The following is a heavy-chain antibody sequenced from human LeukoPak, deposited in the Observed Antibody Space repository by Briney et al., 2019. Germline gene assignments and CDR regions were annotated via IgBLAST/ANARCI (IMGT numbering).Heavy chain of an antibody. V-gene: IGHV1-2*02. CDR1: GYTFTAYY. CDR2: ISPNTGDT. D-gene: IGHD2-21*02. CDR3: ARVSDCGGDCYSLVYDY. J-gene: IGHJ4*02. Sequence: ASVKVSCKASGYTFTAYYIHWVRQAPGQGLEWMGRISPNTGDTTYAQKFQGRVTMTRDTSITTAYMELSRLRSDDTAVYYCARVSDCGGDCYSLVYDYWGQGTLVTVSS.